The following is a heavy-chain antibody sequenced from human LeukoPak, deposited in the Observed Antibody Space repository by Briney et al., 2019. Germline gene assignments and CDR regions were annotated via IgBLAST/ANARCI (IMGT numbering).Heavy chain of an antibody. D-gene: IGHD3-9*01. J-gene: IGHJ4*02. CDR1: GGSFSGYY. CDR3: ARVGKYYDILTGYVDY. CDR2: INHSGST. Sequence: SETLSLTCAVFGGSFSGYYWIWIRQPPGKGLEWIGEINHSGSTNYNPSLKSRVTISVDTSKNQFSLKLTSVTAADTAVYYCARVGKYYDILTGYVDYWGQGTLVTVSS. V-gene: IGHV4-34*01.